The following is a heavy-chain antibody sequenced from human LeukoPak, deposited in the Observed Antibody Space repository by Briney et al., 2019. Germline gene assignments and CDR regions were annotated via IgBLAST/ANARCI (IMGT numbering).Heavy chain of an antibody. V-gene: IGHV3-7*01. CDR2: INQDGSEK. Sequence: GGSLRLSCAVAGLTFRSFWMSWVRQAPGKGLEWVANINQDGSEKYFVDSVKGRFTISRDNSKNSLHLQMNTLRAEDTALYYCARERDGRFFDYWGQGTLVTVSS. CDR1: GLTFRSFW. J-gene: IGHJ4*02. D-gene: IGHD5-24*01. CDR3: ARERDGRFFDY.